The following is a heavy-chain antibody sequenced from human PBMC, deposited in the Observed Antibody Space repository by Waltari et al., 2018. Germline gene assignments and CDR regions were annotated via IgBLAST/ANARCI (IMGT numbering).Heavy chain of an antibody. CDR3: AKDHIQDFFGVINY. CDR1: GFTSRNSA. D-gene: IGHD3-3*01. Sequence: PLLEYGGGLVQPGGFRRRSSAASGFTSRNSAMRWVAQMPGKGLEWVSGISGSGDSTYYADSVKGRSTISRDNVKNTLYLQMNSLRAEDTAIYYCAKDHIQDFFGVINYWGQGTLVTVSS. CDR2: ISGSGDST. V-gene: IGHV3-23*01. J-gene: IGHJ4*02.